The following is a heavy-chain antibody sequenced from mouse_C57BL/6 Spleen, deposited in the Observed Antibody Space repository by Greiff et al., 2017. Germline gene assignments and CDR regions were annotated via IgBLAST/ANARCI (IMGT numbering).Heavy chain of an antibody. D-gene: IGHD1-1*01. J-gene: IGHJ4*01. V-gene: IGHV1-82*01. Sequence: VQLQQSGPELVKPGASVKISCKASGYAFSSSWMNWVKQRPGKGLEWIGRIYPGDGDTNYNGKFKGKATLTADNSSSTAYMQLSSLTSEDCAVNFYASGDYYGSSPRAKEYWGQGTSVTVSA. CDR1: GYAFSSSW. CDR3: ASGDYYGSSPRAKEY. CDR2: IYPGDGDT.